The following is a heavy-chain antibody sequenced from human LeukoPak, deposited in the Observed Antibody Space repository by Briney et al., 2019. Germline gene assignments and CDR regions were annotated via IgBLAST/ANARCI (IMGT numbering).Heavy chain of an antibody. CDR1: GFTFSSYG. D-gene: IGHD3-3*01. J-gene: IGHJ5*02. V-gene: IGHV4-34*01. Sequence: GSLRLSCAASGFTFSSYGMHWVRQPPGKGLEWIGEINHSGSTNYNPSLKSRVTISVDTSKNQFSLKLSSVTAADTAVYYCARIPLTTFGVVTRNWWFDPWGQGTPVTVSS. CDR3: ARIPLTTFGVVTRNWWFDP. CDR2: INHSGST.